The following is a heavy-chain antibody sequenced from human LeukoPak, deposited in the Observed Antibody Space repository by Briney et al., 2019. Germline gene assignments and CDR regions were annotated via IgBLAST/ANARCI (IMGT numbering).Heavy chain of an antibody. D-gene: IGHD2-2*01. J-gene: IGHJ6*03. CDR2: ISYDGSNK. Sequence: GGSLRLSCAASGFTFSSYAMHWVRQAPGKGLEWVAVISYDGSNKYYADSVKGRFTISRDNSKNTLYLQMNSLRAEDTAVYYCARDLQDIVVVPAAKVFYYYYYYMDVWGKGTTVTVSS. CDR3: ARDLQDIVVVPAAKVFYYYYYYMDV. V-gene: IGHV3-30-3*01. CDR1: GFTFSSYA.